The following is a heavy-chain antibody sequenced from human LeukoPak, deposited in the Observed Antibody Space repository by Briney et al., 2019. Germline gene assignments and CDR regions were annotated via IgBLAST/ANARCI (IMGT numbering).Heavy chain of an antibody. V-gene: IGHV1-46*01. CDR1: GFTFSSYA. D-gene: IGHD2-15*01. J-gene: IGHJ5*02. CDR2: INPSGGST. CDR3: ARVESGSWNWFDP. Sequence: GGSLRLSCAASGFTFSSYAMHWVRQAPGQGLEWMGIINPSGGSTSYAQKFQGRVTMTRDTSTSTVYMELSSLRSEDTAVYYCARVESGSWNWFDPWGQGTLVTVSS.